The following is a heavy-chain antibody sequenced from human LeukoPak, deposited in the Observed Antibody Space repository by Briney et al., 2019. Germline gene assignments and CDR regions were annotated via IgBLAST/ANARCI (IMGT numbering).Heavy chain of an antibody. CDR2: IIPIFGTA. J-gene: IGHJ5*02. CDR3: ARAIRVVPAGFDP. CDR1: GGTFSSYA. D-gene: IGHD2-2*01. Sequence: ASVKVSCKASGGTFSSYAISWVRQAPGQGLEWMGEIIPIFGTANYAQKFQGRVTITADESTSTAYMELSSLRSEDTAVYYCARAIRVVPAGFDPWGQGTLVTVSS. V-gene: IGHV1-69*13.